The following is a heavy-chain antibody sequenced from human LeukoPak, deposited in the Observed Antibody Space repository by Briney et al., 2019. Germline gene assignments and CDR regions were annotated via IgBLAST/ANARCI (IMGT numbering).Heavy chain of an antibody. Sequence: GGSLRLSCAASGFTLSAHGMNWVRQAPGKGLEWVSSISSSSIYIYYGDSVKGRFTISRDNAKNSLYLQMNSLRAEDTAVYYCAGSTSPAGYYYMDVWGKGTTVTVSS. D-gene: IGHD5/OR15-5a*01. CDR1: GFTLSAHG. CDR2: ISSSSIYI. V-gene: IGHV3-21*01. J-gene: IGHJ6*03. CDR3: AGSTSPAGYYYMDV.